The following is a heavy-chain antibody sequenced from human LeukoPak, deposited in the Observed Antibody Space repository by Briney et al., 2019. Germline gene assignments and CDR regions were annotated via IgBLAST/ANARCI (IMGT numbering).Heavy chain of an antibody. CDR1: GGSFSGYY. Sequence: PSETLSLTCAVYGGSFSGYYWSWIRQPPGKGLEWIGEINHSGSTNYNPSLKSRVTISVDASKNQFSLKLSSVTAADTAVYYCARATRGGEYYDSSGYCLVDYWGQGTLVTVSS. V-gene: IGHV4-34*01. CDR2: INHSGST. D-gene: IGHD3-22*01. CDR3: ARATRGGEYYDSSGYCLVDY. J-gene: IGHJ4*02.